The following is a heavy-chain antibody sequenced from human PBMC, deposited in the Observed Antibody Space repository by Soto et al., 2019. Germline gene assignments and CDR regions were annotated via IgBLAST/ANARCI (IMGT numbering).Heavy chain of an antibody. D-gene: IGHD2-15*01. Sequence: QVQLQQWGAGLLKPSETLSLTCAVYGGSFSGYYWSWIRQPPGKGLEWIGEINHSGSTNYNPSLNSRVTISVDTSKNQFSLKLSSVTAADTAVYYCARLKKDIVVVVAAGKKLWYFDLWGRGTLVTVSS. CDR3: ARLKKDIVVVVAAGKKLWYFDL. J-gene: IGHJ2*01. CDR2: INHSGST. V-gene: IGHV4-34*01. CDR1: GGSFSGYY.